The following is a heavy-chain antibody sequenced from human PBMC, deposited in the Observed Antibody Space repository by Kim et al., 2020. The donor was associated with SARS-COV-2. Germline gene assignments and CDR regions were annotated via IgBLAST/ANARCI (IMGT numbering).Heavy chain of an antibody. Sequence: SETLSLTCTVSGGSISSYYWSWIRQPPGKGLEWIGYIYYSGSTNYNPSLKSRVTISVDTSKNQFSLELSSVTAANTAVYYCARAEGATVLFDYYYYGMDVGGQGTTVTVSS. CDR2: IYYSGST. D-gene: IGHD1-26*01. CDR3: ARAEGATVLFDYYYYGMDV. V-gene: IGHV4-59*01. CDR1: GGSISSYY. J-gene: IGHJ6*01.